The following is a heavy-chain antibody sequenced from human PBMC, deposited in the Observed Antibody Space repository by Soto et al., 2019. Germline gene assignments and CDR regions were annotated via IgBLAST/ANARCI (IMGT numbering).Heavy chain of an antibody. CDR1: GGSISSGGYY. V-gene: IGHV4-31*03. J-gene: IGHJ4*02. Sequence: SSETLSLTCTVSGGSISSGGYYWSWIRQHPGKGLEWIGYIYYSGSTYYNPSLKSRVTISVDTSKNQFSLKLSSVTAADTAVYYCARAGFYGDYPFDYWGQGTLVTVSS. D-gene: IGHD4-17*01. CDR2: IYYSGST. CDR3: ARAGFYGDYPFDY.